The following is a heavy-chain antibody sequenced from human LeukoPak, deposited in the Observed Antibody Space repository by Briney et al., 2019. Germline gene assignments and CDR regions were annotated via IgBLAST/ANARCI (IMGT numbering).Heavy chain of an antibody. CDR3: AISSGSVRSDY. CDR1: SGSINSYY. D-gene: IGHD3-10*01. CDR2: IYYTGNI. Sequence: PSETLSLTCTVSSGSINSYYWSWIRQSPGKGLEWIGYIYYTGNIRYNPSLKSRVTISVDTSKNQFSLKVNSVTAADTAVYYCAISSGSVRSDYWGQGTLVTVSP. V-gene: IGHV4-59*01. J-gene: IGHJ4*02.